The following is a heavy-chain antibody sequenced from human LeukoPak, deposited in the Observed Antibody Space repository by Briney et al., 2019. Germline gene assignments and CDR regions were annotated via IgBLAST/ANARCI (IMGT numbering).Heavy chain of an antibody. D-gene: IGHD1-26*01. V-gene: IGHV1-46*01. J-gene: IGHJ6*04. CDR2: INPSGGST. CDR1: GYTFTSYY. Sequence: ASVKVSCKASGYTFTSYYMHWVRQAPGQGLEWMGIINPSGGSTSYAQKFQGRVTISADESTSTAYMELSSLRSEDTAVYYCARVIGNSGSSHMDVWGKGTTVTVSS. CDR3: ARVIGNSGSSHMDV.